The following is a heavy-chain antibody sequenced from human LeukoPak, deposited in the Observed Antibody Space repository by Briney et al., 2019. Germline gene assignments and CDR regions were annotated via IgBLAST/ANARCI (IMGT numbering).Heavy chain of an antibody. D-gene: IGHD1-14*01. CDR1: GGSVSSSRYY. CDR2: IYYSGST. V-gene: IGHV4-39*01. J-gene: IGHJ5*02. CDR3: ARVTSRLGWFDP. Sequence: PSETLSLTCTVSGGSVSSSRYYWGWIRQPPGRGLEWIGSIYYSGSTYYNPSLKSRVTISVDTSKNQFSLKLSSVTAADTAVYYCARVTSRLGWFDPWGQGTLVTVSS.